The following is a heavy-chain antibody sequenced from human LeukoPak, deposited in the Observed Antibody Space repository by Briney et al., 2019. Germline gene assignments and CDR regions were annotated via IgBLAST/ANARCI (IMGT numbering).Heavy chain of an antibody. Sequence: SSETLSLTCAVYGGSLSGYYWSWIRQPPGKGLEWIGYIYYSGSSNYNPSLKSRVTISVDTSKNQISLKLSSVTAADTAVYYCARANRYDLFFDYWGQGTLVTVSS. J-gene: IGHJ4*02. V-gene: IGHV4-59*01. D-gene: IGHD5-12*01. CDR1: GGSLSGYY. CDR2: IYYSGSS. CDR3: ARANRYDLFFDY.